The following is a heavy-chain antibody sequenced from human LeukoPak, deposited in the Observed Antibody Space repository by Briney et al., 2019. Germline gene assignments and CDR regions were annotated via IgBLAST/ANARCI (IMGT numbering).Heavy chain of an antibody. V-gene: IGHV3-21*04. CDR2: ISSSSSYI. CDR3: ARSYNNRDWFDP. CDR1: GFTFSSYS. Sequence: GGSLRLSCAASGFTFSSYSMNWVRQAPGKGLEWVSSISSSSSYIYYADSVKGRFTISRDSAKNSLYLQMNSLRAEDTAVYYCARSYNNRDWFDPWGQGTLVTVSS. J-gene: IGHJ5*02. D-gene: IGHD3-10*01.